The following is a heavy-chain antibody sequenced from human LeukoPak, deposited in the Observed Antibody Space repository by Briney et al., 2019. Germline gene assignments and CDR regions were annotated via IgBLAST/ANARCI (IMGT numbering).Heavy chain of an antibody. D-gene: IGHD5-18*01. V-gene: IGHV4-34*01. Sequence: PSETLSLTCAVYGGSFSGYYWSWIRQPPGKGREWIGEINHSGSTNYNPSLKSRVTISVDTSKNQLSLKLSSVTAADTAVYYCARGQGIQLWIYWGQGTLVTVSS. CDR3: ARGQGIQLWIY. J-gene: IGHJ4*02. CDR2: INHSGST. CDR1: GGSFSGYY.